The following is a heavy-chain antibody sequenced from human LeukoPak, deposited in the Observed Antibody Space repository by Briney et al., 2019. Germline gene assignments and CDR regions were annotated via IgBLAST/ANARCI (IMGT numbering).Heavy chain of an antibody. CDR3: ARLESGSYFPYYFDY. V-gene: IGHV5-51*01. CDR1: GYSFANYW. Sequence: GESLRISCKGSGYSFANYWIGWVRQMPGKGLEWMGIIYPGDSDTRYSPSFQGQVTNSADKSTSTAYLQWSSLKASDTAMYYCARLESGSYFPYYFDYWGQGTLVTVSS. D-gene: IGHD3-10*01. CDR2: IYPGDSDT. J-gene: IGHJ4*02.